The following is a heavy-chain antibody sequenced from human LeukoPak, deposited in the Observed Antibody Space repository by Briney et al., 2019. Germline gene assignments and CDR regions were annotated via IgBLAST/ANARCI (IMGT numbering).Heavy chain of an antibody. Sequence: GGSLRLSCAASGFPFHTYAIAWIRQSPGKGLEWVSTISGSGGSTHYADSVEGRFTTSRDNSKNMVYLQMSSLRAGDTAVYYCAKTFLRRPLRTDAYDVWGQGTMVTVSS. CDR1: GFPFHTYA. CDR2: ISGSGGST. J-gene: IGHJ3*01. V-gene: IGHV3-23*01. D-gene: IGHD2/OR15-2a*01. CDR3: AKTFLRRPLRTDAYDV.